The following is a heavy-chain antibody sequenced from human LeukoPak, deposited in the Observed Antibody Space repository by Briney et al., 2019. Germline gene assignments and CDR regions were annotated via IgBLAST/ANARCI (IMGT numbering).Heavy chain of an antibody. V-gene: IGHV1-8*01. CDR3: VRGKGYYVPYNWFDP. J-gene: IGHJ5*02. Sequence: ASVKVSCKASGYTFTSYDINWVRQATGQGLEWMGWMNPNSGNTGYAQKFQGRVTMTRNTSISTAYMELSSLRSEDTAVYYCVRGKGYYVPYNWFDPWGQGTLVTVSS. CDR1: GYTFTSYD. D-gene: IGHD3-3*01. CDR2: MNPNSGNT.